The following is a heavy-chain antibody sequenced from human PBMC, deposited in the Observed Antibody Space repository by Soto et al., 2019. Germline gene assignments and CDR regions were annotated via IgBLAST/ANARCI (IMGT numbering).Heavy chain of an antibody. Sequence: ASVKVSCKASGYTFTSYYMHWVRQTPGQGLEWMGIINPSGGSTSYAKKFQGRVTMTRDTSTSTVYMELSSLRSEDTAVYYCAREAYYDSTGNWFDPWGQGTLVTVSS. CDR3: AREAYYDSTGNWFDP. D-gene: IGHD3-22*01. CDR2: INPSGGST. V-gene: IGHV1-46*01. CDR1: GYTFTSYY. J-gene: IGHJ5*02.